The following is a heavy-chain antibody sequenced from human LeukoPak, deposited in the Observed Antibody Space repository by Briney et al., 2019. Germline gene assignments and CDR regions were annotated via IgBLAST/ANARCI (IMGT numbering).Heavy chain of an antibody. D-gene: IGHD3-10*01. J-gene: IGHJ4*02. CDR3: AKVAKYYYGSETYYFFEH. CDR1: EFTFTTYW. V-gene: IGHV3-7*01. Sequence: GGSLRLSCAASEFTFTTYWMSWVRQAPGKGLEWVANINQDGTEKYYVDSVKGRFTISRDNAKNSPYLQMNSLRVEDTAVYYCAKVAKYYYGSETYYFFEHWGQGTPVTASS. CDR2: INQDGTEK.